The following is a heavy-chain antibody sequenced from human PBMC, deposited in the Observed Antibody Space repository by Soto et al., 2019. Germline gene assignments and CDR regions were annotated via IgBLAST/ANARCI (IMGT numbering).Heavy chain of an antibody. CDR1: GGSISSSSYY. D-gene: IGHD3-3*01. Sequence: QLQLQESGPGLVKPSETLSLTCTVSGGSISSSSYYWGWIRQPPGKGLEWIGSIYYSGSTYYNPSLKSRVTISVDTSKNQFSLKLSSVTAADTAVYYCATMRLITIFGVGPVGVDPWGQGTLVTVSS. J-gene: IGHJ5*02. CDR3: ATMRLITIFGVGPVGVDP. V-gene: IGHV4-39*01. CDR2: IYYSGST.